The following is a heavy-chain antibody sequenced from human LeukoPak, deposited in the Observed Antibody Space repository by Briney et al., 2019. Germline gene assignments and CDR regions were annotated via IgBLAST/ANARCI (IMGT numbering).Heavy chain of an antibody. CDR3: AKISSSAEPNFDY. CDR2: IWPDGSKK. Sequence: PGRSLRLSCAASGFTFRTYAMHWVRQAPGKGLEWVAFIWPDGSKKFYADSVKGRFTISGDNSNHTLYLQMNSLRPEDTALYFCAKISSSAEPNFDYWGQGILLTVSS. D-gene: IGHD1-14*01. V-gene: IGHV3-33*06. CDR1: GFTFRTYA. J-gene: IGHJ4*02.